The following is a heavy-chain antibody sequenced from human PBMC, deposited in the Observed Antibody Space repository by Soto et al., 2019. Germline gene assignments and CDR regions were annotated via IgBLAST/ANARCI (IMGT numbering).Heavy chain of an antibody. Sequence: SETLSLTCTVSGGSISSSSYYWGWIRQPPGKGLEWIGSIYYSGSTYYNPSLKSRVTISVDTSKNQFSLKLSSVTAADTAVYYCARQKVGLRFLEWLLDFDYRGQGTLVTVSS. D-gene: IGHD3-3*01. CDR3: ARQKVGLRFLEWLLDFDY. V-gene: IGHV4-39*01. CDR2: IYYSGST. J-gene: IGHJ4*02. CDR1: GGSISSSSYY.